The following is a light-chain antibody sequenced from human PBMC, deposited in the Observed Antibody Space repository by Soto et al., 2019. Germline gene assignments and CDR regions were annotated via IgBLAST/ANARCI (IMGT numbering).Light chain of an antibody. CDR2: DVS. CDR3: SSYTSTNALV. J-gene: IGLJ1*01. V-gene: IGLV2-14*01. Sequence: QSVLTQPASVSGSPGQSITISCTGTSSDVGGYNYVSWYQQHPGKAPKFMIYDVSNRPSGVSNRFSGSKSGNTASLTISGLQVEDEADYYCSSYTSTNALVFGVGTKVTVL. CDR1: SSDVGGYNY.